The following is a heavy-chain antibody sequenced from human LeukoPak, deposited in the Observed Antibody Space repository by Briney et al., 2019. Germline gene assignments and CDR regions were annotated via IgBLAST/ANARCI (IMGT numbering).Heavy chain of an antibody. J-gene: IGHJ1*01. V-gene: IGHV3-23*01. CDR2: ISGSGDST. Sequence: PGGSLRLSCAASGFTFSSYAMSWVRQAPGKGLEWVSAISGSGDSTYYADSVKGRFTISRDNSKNTLYLQMNSLRAEDTAVYYCAKHPYCSSTSCYTHVAEYFQHWGQGTLVTVSS. CDR3: AKHPYCSSTSCYTHVAEYFQH. CDR1: GFTFSSYA. D-gene: IGHD2-2*02.